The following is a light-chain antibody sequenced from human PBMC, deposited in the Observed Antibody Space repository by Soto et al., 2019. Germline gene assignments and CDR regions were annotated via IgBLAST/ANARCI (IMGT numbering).Light chain of an antibody. CDR2: EAS. J-gene: IGKJ4*01. Sequence: EIVLTQSPATLSLSPGERATLSCRASQSVSSYLAWYQQKPGQAPRLLIYEASNRATGIPARFSGCGSGTDFTLTISSLEPEDFAVYYCQQRSNLLTFGGGTKVEIK. V-gene: IGKV3-11*01. CDR3: QQRSNLLT. CDR1: QSVSSY.